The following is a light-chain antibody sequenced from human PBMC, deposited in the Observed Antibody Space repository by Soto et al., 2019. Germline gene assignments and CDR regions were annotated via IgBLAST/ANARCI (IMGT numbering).Light chain of an antibody. V-gene: IGKV3-15*01. CDR3: QQYNDWPWT. J-gene: IGKJ1*01. Sequence: EVVMTPSPGTLSVSPGERATLSCRASQSVSINLAWYQQKPCQAPRLLIYGASSRATGIPARFSGSGSGTEFTPTISSLQSEVLALYHCQQYNDWPWTFGQGTKVEIK. CDR2: GAS. CDR1: QSVSIN.